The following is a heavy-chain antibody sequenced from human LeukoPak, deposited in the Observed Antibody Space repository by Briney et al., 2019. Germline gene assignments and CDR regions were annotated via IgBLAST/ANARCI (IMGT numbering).Heavy chain of an antibody. V-gene: IGHV1-46*01. J-gene: IGHJ4*02. Sequence: WASVKVSCKASGYTFTTYYMHWVRQAPGQGLEWMGIINPSGGSTTYAQKFQGRVTMTRDTSTSTVYMELSSLRSEDTAVYYCARGSSSWFFDFWGQGTLVTVSS. CDR2: INPSGGST. CDR3: ARGSSSWFFDF. CDR1: GYTFTTYY. D-gene: IGHD6-13*01.